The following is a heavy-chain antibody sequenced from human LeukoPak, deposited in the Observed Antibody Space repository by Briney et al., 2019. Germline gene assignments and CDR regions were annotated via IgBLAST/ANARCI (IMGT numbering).Heavy chain of an antibody. Sequence: GGSMRLSCAASGFTFSNYGMHWVRQAPGKGLEWVAVIWYNGGNKYYADSVKGRFTISRDNSKTTLYLQMNSLRAEDTAVYYCAKATELWLLDYWGQGTLVTVSS. CDR2: IWYNGGNK. J-gene: IGHJ4*02. V-gene: IGHV3-33*06. CDR1: GFTFSNYG. CDR3: AKATELWLLDY. D-gene: IGHD5-18*01.